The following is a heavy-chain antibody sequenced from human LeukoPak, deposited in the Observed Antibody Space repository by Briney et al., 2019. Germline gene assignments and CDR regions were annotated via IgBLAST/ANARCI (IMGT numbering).Heavy chain of an antibody. CDR2: INSDGSST. D-gene: IGHD6-13*01. J-gene: IGHJ4*02. V-gene: IGHV3-74*01. CDR3: ARIAAAGTPKDY. Sequence: PGGSLRLSCAASGFTFSSYWMHWVRHAPGKGLAWVSRINSDGSSTSYADSVKGRFTISRDNAKNTLYLQMNSLRAEDTAVYYCARIAAAGTPKDYWGQGTLVTVSS. CDR1: GFTFSSYW.